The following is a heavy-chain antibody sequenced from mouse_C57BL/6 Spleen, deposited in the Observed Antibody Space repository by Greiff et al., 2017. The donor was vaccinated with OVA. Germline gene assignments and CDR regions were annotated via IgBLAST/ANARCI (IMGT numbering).Heavy chain of an antibody. CDR3: ARSANWEGDY. J-gene: IGHJ2*01. CDR2: IYPGDGDT. V-gene: IGHV1-80*01. Sequence: VQGVESGAELVKPGASVKISCKASGYAFSSYWMNWVKQRPGKGLEWIGQIYPGDGDTNYNGKFKGKATLTADKSSSTAYMQLSSLTSEDSAVYFCARSANWEGDYWGQGTTLTVSS. CDR1: GYAFSSYW. D-gene: IGHD4-1*01.